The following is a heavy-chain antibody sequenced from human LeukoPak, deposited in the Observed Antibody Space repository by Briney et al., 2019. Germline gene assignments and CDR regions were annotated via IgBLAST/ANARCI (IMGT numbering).Heavy chain of an antibody. D-gene: IGHD3-22*01. CDR3: AREYYDSSGYYFWTSDY. CDR1: GFTFSSYA. J-gene: IGHJ4*02. CDR2: ISYDGSNK. Sequence: GGSLRLSCAASGFTFSSYAMHWVRQAPGKGLEWVAVISYDGSNKYYADSVKGRFTISRDNSKNTLYLQMNSLRAEDTAVYYCAREYYDSSGYYFWTSDYWGQGTLVTVSS. V-gene: IGHV3-30*04.